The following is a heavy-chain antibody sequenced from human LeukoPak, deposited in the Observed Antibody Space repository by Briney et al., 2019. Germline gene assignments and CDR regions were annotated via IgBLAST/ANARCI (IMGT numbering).Heavy chain of an antibody. D-gene: IGHD3-3*01. CDR2: INPNSGGT. Sequence: ASVKVSCKASGYTFTGYYMHWVRQAPGQGLEWMGWINPNSGGTNYAQKFQGRVTMTRDTSISTAYMELSRLRSYDTAVYYCARDRHYDFWSGYYPETKDYWGQGPLVTVSS. CDR1: GYTFTGYY. J-gene: IGHJ4*02. V-gene: IGHV1-2*02. CDR3: ARDRHYDFWSGYYPETKDY.